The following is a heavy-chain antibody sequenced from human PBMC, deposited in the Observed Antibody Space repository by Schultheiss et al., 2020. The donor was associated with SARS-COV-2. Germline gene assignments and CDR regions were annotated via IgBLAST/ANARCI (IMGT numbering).Heavy chain of an antibody. Sequence: GGSLRLSCAASGFTFSSYWMHWVRQAPGKGLEWVSAISGSGGSTYYADSVKGRFTISRDNSKNTLYLQMNSLRAEDTAVYYCARSAYSSSWQYYYYYMDVWGKGTTVTVSS. CDR2: ISGSGGST. D-gene: IGHD6-13*01. V-gene: IGHV3-23*01. CDR3: ARSAYSSSWQYYYYYMDV. CDR1: GFTFSSYW. J-gene: IGHJ6*03.